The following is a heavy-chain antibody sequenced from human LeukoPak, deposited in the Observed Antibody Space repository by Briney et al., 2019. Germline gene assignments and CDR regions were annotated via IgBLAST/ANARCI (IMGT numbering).Heavy chain of an antibody. D-gene: IGHD3-10*01. Sequence: GGSLRLSCAASGFTFSSYSMNWVRQAPGKRLEWVSSISSSSSYIYYADSVKGRFTISRDNAKNSLYLQMNSLRAEDTAVYYCAREGVYYYGSGYAFDIWGQGTMVTVSS. CDR2: ISSSSSYI. V-gene: IGHV3-21*01. CDR1: GFTFSSYS. CDR3: AREGVYYYGSGYAFDI. J-gene: IGHJ3*02.